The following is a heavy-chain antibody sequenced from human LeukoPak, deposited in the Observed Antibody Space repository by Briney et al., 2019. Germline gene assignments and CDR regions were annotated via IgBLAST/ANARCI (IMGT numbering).Heavy chain of an antibody. Sequence: SETLSLTCTVSGGSISSYYWSWIRQPPGKGLEWIGYIYYSGSTNYNPSLKSRVTISVDTSKNQFSLKLSSVTAADTAVYYCARDRYSSSWYPYYYYGMDVWGQGTTVTVSS. J-gene: IGHJ6*02. CDR3: ARDRYSSSWYPYYYYGMDV. D-gene: IGHD6-13*01. V-gene: IGHV4-59*01. CDR2: IYYSGST. CDR1: GGSISSYY.